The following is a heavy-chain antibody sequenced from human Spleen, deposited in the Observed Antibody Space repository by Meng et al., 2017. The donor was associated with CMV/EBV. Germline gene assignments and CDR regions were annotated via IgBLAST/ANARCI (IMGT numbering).Heavy chain of an antibody. CDR1: GYTFTSYS. Sequence: ASGYTFTSYSISWVRQAPGQRLEWMGGISPYNGNTDHAQNLQGRVTMTTDTSTSTAYMELKSLRADDTAVYYCARGVVGVPPEFDYWGQGTLVTVSS. D-gene: IGHD3-3*01. CDR2: ISPYNGNT. V-gene: IGHV1-18*01. J-gene: IGHJ4*02. CDR3: ARGVVGVPPEFDY.